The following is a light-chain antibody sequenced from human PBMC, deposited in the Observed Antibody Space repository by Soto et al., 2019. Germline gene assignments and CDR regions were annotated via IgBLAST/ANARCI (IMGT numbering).Light chain of an antibody. Sequence: QSVLTQPPSASATPRASFTLTCTLSSGYSNYKVYWYQQRPGKGPRFVMRVGTGGLVASKGDGIHYRFSVLGSGLNRYLTLKNSQEADESEYLGGGDHGSVSNVVDRVFGGGTNLSVL. CDR2: VGTGGLVA. J-gene: IGLJ3*02. CDR1: SGYSNYK. CDR3: GGDHGSVSNVVDRV. V-gene: IGLV9-49*01.